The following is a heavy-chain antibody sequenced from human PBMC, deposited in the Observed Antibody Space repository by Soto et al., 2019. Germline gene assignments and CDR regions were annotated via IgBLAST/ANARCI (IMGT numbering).Heavy chain of an antibody. CDR1: GYTLTELS. CDR2: FDPEDGET. Sequence: GASVKVSCKVSGYTLTELSMHWVRQAPGKGLEWMGGFDPEDGETIYAQKFQGRVTMTEDTSTDTAYMELSSLRSEDTAVYYCATVEGYLPHFITGDSRGPKPPEYYFDYWGQGTLVTVSS. CDR3: ATVEGYLPHFITGDSRGPKPPEYYFDY. J-gene: IGHJ4*02. D-gene: IGHD7-27*01. V-gene: IGHV1-24*01.